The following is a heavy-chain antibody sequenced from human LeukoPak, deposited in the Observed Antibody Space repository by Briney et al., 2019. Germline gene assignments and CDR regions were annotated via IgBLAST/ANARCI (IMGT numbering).Heavy chain of an antibody. Sequence: GGSLRLSCAASGFTVSSTYMSWVRQSPGKGLEWVSVVYKDGKMFYIDSVKGRFAISRDTSKNTLYLQMSSLRAEDTAVYYCARESGRWSHFDYWGQGTLVTVSS. CDR1: GFTVSSTY. J-gene: IGHJ4*02. CDR2: VYKDGKM. D-gene: IGHD4-23*01. V-gene: IGHV3-53*01. CDR3: ARESGRWSHFDY.